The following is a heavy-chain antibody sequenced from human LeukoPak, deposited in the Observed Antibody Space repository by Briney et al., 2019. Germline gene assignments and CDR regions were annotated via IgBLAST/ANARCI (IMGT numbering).Heavy chain of an antibody. CDR3: ARGLFNSYDMYFNL. D-gene: IGHD3-22*01. CDR2: IKQDGSEN. Sequence: PGESLRLSCVGSGFTFSRYWMSWVRQAPGKGLEWVANIKQDGSENSYVDSVKGRFTISRDNAKKSLYLQMNSLRAEDTAVYYCARGLFNSYDMYFNLWGQGTLVTVSS. CDR1: GFTFSRYW. V-gene: IGHV3-7*01. J-gene: IGHJ4*02.